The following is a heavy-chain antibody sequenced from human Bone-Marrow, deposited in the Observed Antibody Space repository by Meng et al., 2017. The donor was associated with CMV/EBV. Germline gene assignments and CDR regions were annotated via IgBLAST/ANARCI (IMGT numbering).Heavy chain of an antibody. J-gene: IGHJ6*02. Sequence: GESLKISCAASGFTFSSYSMNWVRQAPGKGLEWVSSISSSSSYIYYADSVKGRFTISRDNAKNSLYLQMNSLRAEDTAVYYCARGSTIFGVVNIRSRMDVWGQGTTVTVSS. V-gene: IGHV3-21*01. CDR2: ISSSSSYI. D-gene: IGHD3-3*01. CDR1: GFTFSSYS. CDR3: ARGSTIFGVVNIRSRMDV.